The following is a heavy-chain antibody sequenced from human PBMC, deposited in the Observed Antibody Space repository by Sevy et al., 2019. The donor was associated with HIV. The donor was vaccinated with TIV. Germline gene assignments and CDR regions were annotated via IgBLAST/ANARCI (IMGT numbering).Heavy chain of an antibody. V-gene: IGHV3-23*01. D-gene: IGHD1-1*01. CDR2: ISGSGGST. J-gene: IGHJ2*01. CDR1: GFTFSSYA. Sequence: GGSLRLSCAASGFTFSSYAMSWVRQAPGKGLEWVSVISGSGGSTYYADSVKGRFTISRDNSKNTLYLQMNSLRAEDTAVYYCAKLQVRRSPGERLGWYFDLWGRGTLVTVSS. CDR3: AKLQVRRSPGERLGWYFDL.